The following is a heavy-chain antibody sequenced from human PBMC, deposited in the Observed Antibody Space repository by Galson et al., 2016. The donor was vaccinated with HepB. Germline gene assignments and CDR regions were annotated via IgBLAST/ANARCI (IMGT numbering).Heavy chain of an antibody. V-gene: IGHV3-64D*06. Sequence: LRLSCAASGFTFSNYAMHWDRQAPGKGLEYVSAISNNGGSTYYAESVKGRFTTSRDSSKNTLYLQMSSLRAEDTAVYFCVKGYCSTTSCPFAIGMDVWGQGTTVTVSS. CDR1: GFTFSNYA. J-gene: IGHJ6*02. CDR3: VKGYCSTTSCPFAIGMDV. CDR2: ISNNGGST. D-gene: IGHD2-2*01.